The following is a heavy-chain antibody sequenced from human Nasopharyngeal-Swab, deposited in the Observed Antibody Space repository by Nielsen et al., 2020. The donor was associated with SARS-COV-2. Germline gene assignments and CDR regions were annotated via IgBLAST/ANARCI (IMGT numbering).Heavy chain of an antibody. CDR1: GFTFRNYW. V-gene: IGHV3-7*05. Sequence: GGSLRLSCAVSGFTFRNYWMHWVRQAPGKRLEWVARINEDGSEKWYVDLMRGRFTIPRDNAENSLYLQMNNLRADDTALYYCARGSSDVFGPGVDHWGQGTPVTVSS. CDR2: INEDGSEK. J-gene: IGHJ4*02. CDR3: ARGSSDVFGPGVDH. D-gene: IGHD7-27*01.